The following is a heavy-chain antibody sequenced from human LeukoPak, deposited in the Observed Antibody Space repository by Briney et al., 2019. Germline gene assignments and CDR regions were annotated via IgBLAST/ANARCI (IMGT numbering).Heavy chain of an antibody. D-gene: IGHD6-6*01. CDR2: INHSGST. CDR1: GGSFSGYY. J-gene: IGHJ5*02. Sequence: SETLSLTCAVYGGSFSGYYWSWIRQPPGKGLEWIGEINHSGSTNYNPSLKSRVTISVDTSKNQFSLKLSSVTAADTAVYYCARGVPGPWGQGTLVTVSS. V-gene: IGHV4-34*01. CDR3: ARGVPGP.